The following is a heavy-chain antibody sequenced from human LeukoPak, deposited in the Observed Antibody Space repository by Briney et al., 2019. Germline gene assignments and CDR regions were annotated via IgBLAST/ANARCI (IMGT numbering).Heavy chain of an antibody. V-gene: IGHV3-9*01. Sequence: GGSLRLSCAAYGFNFNDYDINWVRQVPGKGLEWLSGINWNSVHIGYADSVKGGFTIFRDNAQRSVHLQMFSLRPEDTGLYYCSTSRPDRFIDSWGQGTMVTVST. CDR3: STSRPDRFIDS. D-gene: IGHD3-22*01. CDR1: GFNFNDYD. CDR2: INWNSVHI. J-gene: IGHJ4*02.